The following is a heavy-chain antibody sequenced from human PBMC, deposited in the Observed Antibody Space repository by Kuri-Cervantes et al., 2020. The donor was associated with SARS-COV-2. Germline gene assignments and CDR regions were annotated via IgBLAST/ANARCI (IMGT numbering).Heavy chain of an antibody. J-gene: IGHJ4*02. D-gene: IGHD5-12*01. CDR3: ARVPRGAVLDYFDY. V-gene: IGHV1-3*04. CDR2: INTANGNT. CDR1: GYTFTMFS. Sequence: ASVKVSCKASGYTFTMFSIHWVRQAPGQRPEWMGWINTANGNTKYSQKFQGRVTISRDTSATTAYMELSSLRSEDTAVHYCARVPRGAVLDYFDYWGQGTLVTVSS.